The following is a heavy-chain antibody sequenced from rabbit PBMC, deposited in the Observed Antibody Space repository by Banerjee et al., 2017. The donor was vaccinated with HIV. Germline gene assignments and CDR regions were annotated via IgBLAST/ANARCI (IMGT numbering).Heavy chain of an antibody. CDR3: ARDLAGVIGWNFGL. CDR1: GIDFSSYG. J-gene: IGHJ3*01. D-gene: IGHD4-1*01. Sequence: QEQLVESGGGLVTLGGSLKLSCNASGIDFSSYGISWVRQAPGKGLEWIACINTSSGNTVYASWAKGRFTISKTSSTTVTLQMTSLTAADTATYFCARDLAGVIGWNFGLWGQGTLVTVS. CDR2: INTSSGNT. V-gene: IGHV1S45*01.